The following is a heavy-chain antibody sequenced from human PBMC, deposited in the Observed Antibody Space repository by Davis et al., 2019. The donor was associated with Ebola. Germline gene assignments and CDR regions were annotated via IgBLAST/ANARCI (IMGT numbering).Heavy chain of an antibody. Sequence: GESLKIPCAASGFTFSSYDMHWVRQATGKGLEWVSAIGTAGDTYYPGSVKGRFTISRENAKNSLYLQMNSLRAGDTAVYYCARATSSGWYGGGWYFDLWGRGTLVTVSS. J-gene: IGHJ2*01. CDR2: IGTAGDT. CDR1: GFTFSSYD. V-gene: IGHV3-13*01. CDR3: ARATSSGWYGGGWYFDL. D-gene: IGHD6-19*01.